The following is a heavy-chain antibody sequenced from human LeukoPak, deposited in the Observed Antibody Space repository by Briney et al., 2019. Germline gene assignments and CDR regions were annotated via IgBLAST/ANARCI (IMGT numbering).Heavy chain of an antibody. CDR3: ARAMMVVANLWGVFDY. D-gene: IGHD3-22*01. V-gene: IGHV3-23*01. Sequence: GGSLRLSCAASGFTFSSYAMSWVRQAPGKGLEWVSGISGSGGSTYYADSVKGRFTISRDNSKNALYLQMNSLRVEDTAVYYCARAMMVVANLWGVFDYWGQGTLVTVSS. CDR1: GFTFSSYA. CDR2: ISGSGGST. J-gene: IGHJ4*02.